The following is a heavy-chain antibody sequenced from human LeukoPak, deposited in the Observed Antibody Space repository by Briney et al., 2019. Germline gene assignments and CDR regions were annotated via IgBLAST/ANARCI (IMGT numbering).Heavy chain of an antibody. CDR3: AKGGVDTAMVLFDY. CDR1: GFTFSSYW. CDR2: INSDGSST. J-gene: IGHJ4*02. V-gene: IGHV3-74*01. Sequence: GGSLRLSCAASGFTFSSYWMHWVRQAPGKGLVWVSRINSDGSSTSYADSVKGRFTISRDNSKNTLYLQMNSLRAEDTAVYYCAKGGVDTAMVLFDYWGQGTLVTVSS. D-gene: IGHD5-18*01.